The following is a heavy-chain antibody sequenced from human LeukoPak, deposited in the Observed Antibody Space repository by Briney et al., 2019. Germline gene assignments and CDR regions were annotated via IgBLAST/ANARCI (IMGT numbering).Heavy chain of an antibody. D-gene: IGHD3-16*01. CDR1: GFTFSIYW. CDR3: AREMGGYFDY. Sequence: GGSLRLSCTASGFTFSIYWMSGVRQAPGKGREWGANIRQDGTEKYYVESVKGRFTNSRDNAENSLYLQMNSLRDEDTAVYYCAREMGGYFDYWGQGTLVTVSS. J-gene: IGHJ4*02. V-gene: IGHV3-7*01. CDR2: IRQDGTEK.